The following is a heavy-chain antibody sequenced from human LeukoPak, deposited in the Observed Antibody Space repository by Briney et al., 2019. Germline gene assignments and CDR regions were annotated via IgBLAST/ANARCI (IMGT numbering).Heavy chain of an antibody. CDR2: IRGSGDST. D-gene: IGHD2/OR15-2a*01. CDR3: AKRFRGTSGLYYFDS. V-gene: IGHV3-23*01. J-gene: IGHJ4*02. Sequence: PGGSLRLSCSASGFTFSTYAMSWVRQPPGKGLEWVSAIRGSGDSTYYAESVKGRFTISRDNSKNTLYLQMNSLRAEDTAVYYCAKRFRGTSGLYYFDSWGQGTLVIVSS. CDR1: GFTFSTYA.